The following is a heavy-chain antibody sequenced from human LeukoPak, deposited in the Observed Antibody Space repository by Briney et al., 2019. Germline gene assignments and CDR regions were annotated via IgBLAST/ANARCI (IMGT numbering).Heavy chain of an antibody. CDR3: AREGSAYCGGGSCYVY. CDR1: GGTFSSYA. D-gene: IGHD2-15*01. CDR2: IIPIFGTA. J-gene: IGHJ4*02. V-gene: IGHV1-69*05. Sequence: SVKVSCKASGGTFSSYAISWVRQAPGQGLEWMGGIIPIFGTANYAQKFQGRVTITTDESTSTAYMELSSLRSEDTAVYHCAREGSAYCGGGSCYVYWGQGTLVTV.